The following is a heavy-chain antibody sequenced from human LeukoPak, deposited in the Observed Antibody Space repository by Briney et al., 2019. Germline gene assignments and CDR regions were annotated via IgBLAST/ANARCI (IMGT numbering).Heavy chain of an antibody. Sequence: PRGSLGLSCVASGFNFDDHAMNWVRQGPGKGLEWVSGISWNSGRIDYADSVKGRFTISRDNAKNSLYLQMNSLRAEDTALYYCAKDDQRDYYHGMDVWGQGTTVTVSS. D-gene: IGHD2-2*01. V-gene: IGHV3-9*01. CDR3: AKDDQRDYYHGMDV. J-gene: IGHJ6*02. CDR2: ISWNSGRI. CDR1: GFNFDDHA.